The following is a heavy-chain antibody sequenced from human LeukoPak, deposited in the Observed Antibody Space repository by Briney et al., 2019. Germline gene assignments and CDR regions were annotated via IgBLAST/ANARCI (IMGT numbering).Heavy chain of an antibody. D-gene: IGHD3-22*01. J-gene: IGHJ4*02. Sequence: GGSLRLSCAASGFTFSSYSMNWVRQAPGKGLEWVSSISSGSSYIYYADSVKGRFTISRDNAKNSLYLQMNSLRAEDTAVYYCARKSSGYFEFDYWGQGTLVTVSS. CDR1: GFTFSSYS. CDR3: ARKSSGYFEFDY. CDR2: ISSGSSYI. V-gene: IGHV3-21*01.